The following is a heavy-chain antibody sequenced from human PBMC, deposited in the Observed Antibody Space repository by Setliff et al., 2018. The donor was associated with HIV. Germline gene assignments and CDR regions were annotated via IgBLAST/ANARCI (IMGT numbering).Heavy chain of an antibody. V-gene: IGHV4-59*08. CDR2: IYSSGST. D-gene: IGHD4-17*01. Sequence: KPSETLSLTCSVSGVSISNYYWSWIRQPPGKGLEWIGFIYSSGSTNYNPSLKSRVTISVDTSKNQFSLNLNSVTAADTAVYYCARNVGGLRSAVNWFDPWGQGTLVTVSS. CDR1: GVSISNYY. CDR3: ARNVGGLRSAVNWFDP. J-gene: IGHJ5*02.